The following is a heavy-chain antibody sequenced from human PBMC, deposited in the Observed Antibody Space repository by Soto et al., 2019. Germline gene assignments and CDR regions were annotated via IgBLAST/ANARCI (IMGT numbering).Heavy chain of an antibody. CDR1: GFTFSSYA. Sequence: EVQLLESGGGLVQPGGSLRLSCAASGFTFSSYAMSWVRQAPGKGLEWVSAISGSGGSTYYADSVKGRFTISRDNSKNTLYLQMNSLRAEDTAVYYCAKDIYPYYDFWSDYYTPTFDYWGQGTLVTVSS. J-gene: IGHJ4*02. CDR2: ISGSGGST. CDR3: AKDIYPYYDFWSDYYTPTFDY. D-gene: IGHD3-3*01. V-gene: IGHV3-23*01.